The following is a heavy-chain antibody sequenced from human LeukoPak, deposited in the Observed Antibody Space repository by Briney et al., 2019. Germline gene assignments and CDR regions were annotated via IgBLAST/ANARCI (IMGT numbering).Heavy chain of an antibody. J-gene: IGHJ4*02. CDR3: TRSGYRHPYHFDS. Sequence: GGSLRLSCAASGFTFSSYWMSWVRQAPGKGLEWVSVLYTGGGTDHADSVKGRFTISRDNSKNTLSLQMNSLRVEDTAIYYCTRSGYRHPYHFDSWGQGTLVTVSS. D-gene: IGHD3-22*01. CDR2: LYTGGGT. V-gene: IGHV3-53*01. CDR1: GFTFSSYW.